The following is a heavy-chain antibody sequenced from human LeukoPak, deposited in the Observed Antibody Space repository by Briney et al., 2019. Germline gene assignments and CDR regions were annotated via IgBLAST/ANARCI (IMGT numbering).Heavy chain of an antibody. V-gene: IGHV4-34*01. Sequence: SETLSLTCAVYGGSFSGYYWSWIRQPPGKGLEWIGEINHSGSTNYNPSLKSRVTISVATSKNQFSLKLSSVTAADTAVYYCARGRGSSWYWEYFQHWGQGTLVTVSS. CDR3: ARGRGSSWYWEYFQH. D-gene: IGHD6-13*01. CDR2: INHSGST. J-gene: IGHJ1*01. CDR1: GGSFSGYY.